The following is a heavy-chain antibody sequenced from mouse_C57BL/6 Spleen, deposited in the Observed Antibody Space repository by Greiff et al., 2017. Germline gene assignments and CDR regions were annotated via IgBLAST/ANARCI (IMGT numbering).Heavy chain of an antibody. V-gene: IGHV1-64*01. CDR1: GYTFTSYW. J-gene: IGHJ3*01. CDR2: IHPNSGST. CDR3: SSPYCDYKSWFGY. Sequence: VKLQQPGAELVKPGASVKLSCKASGYTFTSYWMHWVKQRPGQGLEWIGMIHPNSGSTKYNEKFKSKATLTVDKSYSTAYMQLNSLTSDDSAFYYCSSPYCDYKSWFGYWGQRTLVTFSA. D-gene: IGHD2-4*01.